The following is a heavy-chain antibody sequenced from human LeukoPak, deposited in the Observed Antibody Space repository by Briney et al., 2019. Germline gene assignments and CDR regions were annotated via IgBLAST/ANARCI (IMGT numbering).Heavy chain of an antibody. Sequence: TGGSLRLSCAASGFTFSSYAMSWVRQAPGKGLEWVGRIKSKTDGGTTDYAAPVKGRFTISRDDSKNTLYLQMNSLKTEDTAVYYCTWATTLYYDFWSGKYYFDYWGQGTLVTVSS. J-gene: IGHJ4*02. D-gene: IGHD3-3*01. V-gene: IGHV3-15*01. CDR1: GFTFSSYA. CDR2: IKSKTDGGTT. CDR3: TWATTLYYDFWSGKYYFDY.